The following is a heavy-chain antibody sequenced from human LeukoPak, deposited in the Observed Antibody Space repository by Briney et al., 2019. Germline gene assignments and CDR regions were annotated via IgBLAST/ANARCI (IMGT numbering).Heavy chain of an antibody. D-gene: IGHD2-8*01. V-gene: IGHV4-31*03. CDR3: ARMVYASNWFDP. CDR2: IYYSGST. J-gene: IGHJ5*02. Sequence: PSETLSLTCTVSGGSISTSSYYWGWIRQPPGKGLEWIGYIYYSGSTYYNPSLKSRVTISVDTPKNQFSLKLSSVTAADTAVYYCARMVYASNWFDPWGQGTLVTVSS. CDR1: GGSISTSSYY.